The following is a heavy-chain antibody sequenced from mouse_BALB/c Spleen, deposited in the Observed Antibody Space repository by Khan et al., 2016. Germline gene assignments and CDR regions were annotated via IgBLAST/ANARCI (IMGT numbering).Heavy chain of an antibody. D-gene: IGHD1-2*01. Sequence: EVQLQESGPGLVKPSQSLSLTCTVTGFSITSGYGWNWIRQFPGNKLEWMGYISYSGSTNYNPSLKSRISITRDTSKNQFFLQLNSVTTEETATYYCARTARIKYWGQGTTLTVSS. V-gene: IGHV3-2*02. CDR1: GFSITSGYG. CDR2: ISYSGST. CDR3: ARTARIKY. J-gene: IGHJ2*01.